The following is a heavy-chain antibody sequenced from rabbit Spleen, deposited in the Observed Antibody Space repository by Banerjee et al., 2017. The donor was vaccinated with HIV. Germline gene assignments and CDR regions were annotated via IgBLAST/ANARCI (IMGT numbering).Heavy chain of an antibody. J-gene: IGHJ6*01. CDR3: ARGSATMTMVITGYYLSL. V-gene: IGHV1S45*01. CDR1: GFSFSSTYW. CDR2: INTGSGST. Sequence: QEQLEESGGGLVKPEGSLTLTCTASGFSFSSTYWICWVRQAPGKGLEWIGCINTGSGSTYYASWVNGRFTISKTSSTTVTLQMTSLTAADTATYFCARGSATMTMVITGYYLSLWGPGTLVTVS. D-gene: IGHD2-1*01.